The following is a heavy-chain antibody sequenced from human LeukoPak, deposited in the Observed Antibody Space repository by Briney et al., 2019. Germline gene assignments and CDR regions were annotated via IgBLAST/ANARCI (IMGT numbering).Heavy chain of an antibody. CDR2: IHYSGST. CDR3: ARPIRGRGSSSWELDAFDI. V-gene: IGHV4-39*01. Sequence: SETLSLTCTVSGGSISSSSYYWGWIRQPPGKGLEWIGIIHYSGSTYYNPSLKSRVTISVDTSKNQFSLKLSPVTAADTAVYYCARPIRGRGSSSWELDAFDIWGQGTMVTVSS. CDR1: GGSISSSSYY. D-gene: IGHD6-13*01. J-gene: IGHJ3*02.